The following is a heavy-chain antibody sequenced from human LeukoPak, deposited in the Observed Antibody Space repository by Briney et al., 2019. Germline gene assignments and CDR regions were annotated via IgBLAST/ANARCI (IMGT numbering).Heavy chain of an antibody. J-gene: IGHJ5*02. CDR2: MNPNSGNT. D-gene: IGHD6-19*01. CDR1: GYTFTSYD. CDR3: ARGGWLEGYNWFDP. V-gene: IGHV1-8*01. Sequence: ASVKVSCKASGYTFTSYDINWVRQATGQGLEWMGWMNPNSGNTGYAQKFQGRVTMTRNTSISTAYMELSSLRSEDTAVYYCARGGWLEGYNWFDPWGQGTLATVSS.